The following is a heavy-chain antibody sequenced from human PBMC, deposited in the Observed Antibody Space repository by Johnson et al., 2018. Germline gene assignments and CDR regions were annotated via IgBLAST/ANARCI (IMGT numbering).Heavy chain of an antibody. J-gene: IGHJ6*02. CDR1: GFIFSDYS. CDR2: ISSSGTI. Sequence: EVQLLESGGGLVQPGGSLRLSCTASGFIFSDYSMNWVRQAPRKGLEWVSYISSSGTIYYADSVKGRFTISRDNAKNSLYLQMNSLRDEDTAVYYCARKFAVWGQGTTVTVSS. V-gene: IGHV3-48*02. D-gene: IGHD3-16*01. CDR3: ARKFAV.